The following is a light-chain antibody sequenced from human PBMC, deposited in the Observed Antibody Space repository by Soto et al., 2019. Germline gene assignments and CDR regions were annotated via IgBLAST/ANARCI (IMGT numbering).Light chain of an antibody. CDR3: QPSGGSPIT. CDR2: GAS. J-gene: IGKJ5*01. CDR1: QSVSRR. Sequence: ETVLTPSSATLSLSPGGRATLSCRASQSVSRRLAWYQQRPGQSPRLIISGASMRASGVPVRFIGSGSGTDFTLTLTRLEPEDFAVYYCQPSGGSPITVGLAPRRGLK. V-gene: IGKV3-20*01.